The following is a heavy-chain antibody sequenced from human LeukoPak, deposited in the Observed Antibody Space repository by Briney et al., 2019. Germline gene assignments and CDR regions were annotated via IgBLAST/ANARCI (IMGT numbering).Heavy chain of an antibody. V-gene: IGHV1-69*06. CDR3: ARDRGSSGWYISFDY. D-gene: IGHD6-19*01. J-gene: IGHJ4*02. Sequence: SVNVSFKASGGTFSSYAISWVRHAPGQGLELMGGIIPIYGTANYAQKFQGRVTITADKSTSTAYMELSSRRYEDTAVYYCARDRGSSGWYISFDYWGQGTLVTVSS. CDR2: IIPIYGTA. CDR1: GGTFSSYA.